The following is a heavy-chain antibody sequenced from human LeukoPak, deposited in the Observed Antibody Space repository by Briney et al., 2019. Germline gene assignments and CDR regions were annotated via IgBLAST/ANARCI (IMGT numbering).Heavy chain of an antibody. CDR2: MSYDESNK. Sequence: PGRSLRLSCAASGFTFNNYGMHWVRQAPGKGLELVAFMSYDESNKYYTDSVKGRFTISRDNSKNTLFLQMNSLRAEDTAVYYCEKDEGFYSGGSGYRYYFAYWGEGCLVTVSA. CDR1: GFTFNNYG. CDR3: EKDEGFYSGGSGYRYYFAY. V-gene: IGHV3-30*18. J-gene: IGHJ4*02. D-gene: IGHD3-22*01.